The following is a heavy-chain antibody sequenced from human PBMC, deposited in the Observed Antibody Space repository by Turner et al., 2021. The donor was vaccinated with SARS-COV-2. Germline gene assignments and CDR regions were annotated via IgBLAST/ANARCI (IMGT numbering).Heavy chain of an antibody. J-gene: IGHJ4*02. CDR1: GFTFDDYA. CDR3: TRGDVGGNTLYNNFDY. CDR2: ISWNSASI. Sequence: EVQLVESGGDFVHPGRSLRLPCAASGFTFDDYAMHWVRQAPGKGLEWVSGISWNSASIDYADSVKGRFTISRDNAKNSLYLQMISLRAEDTAFYYCTRGDVGGNTLYNNFDYWGQGTLVTVSS. V-gene: IGHV3-9*01. D-gene: IGHD2-15*01.